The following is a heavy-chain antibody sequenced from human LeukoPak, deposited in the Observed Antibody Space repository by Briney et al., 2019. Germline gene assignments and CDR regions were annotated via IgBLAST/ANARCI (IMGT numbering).Heavy chain of an antibody. D-gene: IGHD4-17*01. V-gene: IGHV3-30*02. CDR1: GFTFSSYG. Sequence: PGGSLRLSCAASGFTFSSYGMHWVRQAPGKGLEWVAFIRYDGSNKYYADSVKGRFTISRDNSKNTLYLQMNSLRAEDTAVYYCARYGSTYYYYMDVWGKGTTVTVSS. CDR3: ARYGSTYYYYMDV. CDR2: IRYDGSNK. J-gene: IGHJ6*03.